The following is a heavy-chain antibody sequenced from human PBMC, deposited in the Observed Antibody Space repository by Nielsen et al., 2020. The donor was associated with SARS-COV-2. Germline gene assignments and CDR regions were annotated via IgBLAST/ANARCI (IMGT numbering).Heavy chain of an antibody. D-gene: IGHD5-18*01. V-gene: IGHV3-48*01. CDR1: GFTFSSYG. J-gene: IGHJ4*02. Sequence: GGSLRLSCAASGFTFSSYGMHWVRQAPGKGLEWISYITSTSSTIYYADSVKGRFTVSRDEAKNSLYLQMNSLRAEDTAIYYCARDHGYRYGLFDYWGQGALVTVSS. CDR3: ARDHGYRYGLFDY. CDR2: ITSTSSTI.